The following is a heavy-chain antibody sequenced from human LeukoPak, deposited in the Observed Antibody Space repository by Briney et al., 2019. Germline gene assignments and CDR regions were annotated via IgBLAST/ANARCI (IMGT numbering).Heavy chain of an antibody. V-gene: IGHV1-3*01. Sequence: ASVKVSCKASGYTFTSYAMHWVRQAPGQRLEWMGWINAGNGNTKYSQKFQGRVTITRDTSASTAYMELSSLRSEDTAVYYCARGKGDYGDYYGHFDYWGQGTLVTVSS. CDR1: GYTFTSYA. CDR2: INAGNGNT. CDR3: ARGKGDYGDYYGHFDY. D-gene: IGHD4-17*01. J-gene: IGHJ4*02.